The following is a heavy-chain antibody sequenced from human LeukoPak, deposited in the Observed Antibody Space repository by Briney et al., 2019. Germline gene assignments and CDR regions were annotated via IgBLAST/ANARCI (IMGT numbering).Heavy chain of an antibody. J-gene: IGHJ3*02. Sequence: ASVKVSCKASGYTFTSYDINWVRQATGQGLEWMGWMNPNSGNTGYAQKFQGRVTITRNTSISTAYMELSSLRSEDTAVYYCARGRGYYYDFWSGDAFDIWGQGTMVTVSS. CDR3: ARGRGYYYDFWSGDAFDI. CDR1: GYTFTSYD. CDR2: MNPNSGNT. V-gene: IGHV1-8*03. D-gene: IGHD3-3*01.